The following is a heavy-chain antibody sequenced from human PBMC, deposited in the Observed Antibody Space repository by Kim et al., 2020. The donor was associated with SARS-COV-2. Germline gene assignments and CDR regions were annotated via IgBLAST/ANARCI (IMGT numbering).Heavy chain of an antibody. CDR2: YI. J-gene: IGHJ4*02. Sequence: YIQYADSVKGRFPIARDDAKNSLNLQMNSLRADATAVYYCTRDGDGHFDYWGQGTLVTVSS. V-gene: IGHV3-21*01. CDR3: TRDGDGHFDY. D-gene: IGHD2-21*01.